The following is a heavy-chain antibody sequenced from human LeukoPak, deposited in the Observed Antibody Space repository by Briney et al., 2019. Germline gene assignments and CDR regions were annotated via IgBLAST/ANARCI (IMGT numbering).Heavy chain of an antibody. CDR2: IYSGGST. CDR1: GFTVSSNY. CDR3: ARAAANYGMDV. Sequence: SGGSLRLSCAASGFTVSSNYMSWVRQAPGKGLEWVSVIYSGGSTYYADSVKGRFTISRDNSKNTLYLQMNSLRAEDTAVYYCARAAANYGMDVWGQGTTVTVSS. V-gene: IGHV3-66*01. J-gene: IGHJ6*02. D-gene: IGHD6-25*01.